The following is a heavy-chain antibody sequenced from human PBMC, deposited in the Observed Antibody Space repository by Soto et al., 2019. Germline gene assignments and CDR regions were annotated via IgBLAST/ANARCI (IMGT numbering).Heavy chain of an antibody. Sequence: EVQLVESGGGLVKPGGSLRLSCAASGFTFTNAWMNWVRQAPGKGLEWVGRIKSRTDGETTDYVAPVQGIFSISRDDSKNTVYLQMNSLKVEDTAVYYCTTGTGTVADWGPGTLVILSS. V-gene: IGHV3-15*07. CDR3: TTGTGTVAD. CDR2: IKSRTDGETT. J-gene: IGHJ4*02. D-gene: IGHD1-7*01. CDR1: GFTFTNAW.